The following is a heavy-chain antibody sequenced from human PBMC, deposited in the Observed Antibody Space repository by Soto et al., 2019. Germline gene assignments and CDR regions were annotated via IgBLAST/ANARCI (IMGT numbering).Heavy chain of an antibody. CDR3: ASSGDDYYYYGMDV. CDR2: IIPIFGTA. V-gene: IGHV1-69*12. Sequence: QVQLVQSGAEVKKPGSSVKVSCKASGDTFSSYAISWVRQAPGQGLEWMGGIIPIFGTANYAQKFQGRVTITADESTSTVYMELSSLRSEDTAVYYCASSGDDYYYYGMDVWGQGPTVTVSS. D-gene: IGHD4-17*01. J-gene: IGHJ6*02. CDR1: GDTFSSYA.